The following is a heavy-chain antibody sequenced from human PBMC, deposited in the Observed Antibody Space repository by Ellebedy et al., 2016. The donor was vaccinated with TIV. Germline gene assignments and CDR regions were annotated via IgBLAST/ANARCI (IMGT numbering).Heavy chain of an antibody. CDR3: ARRDRVVGTDY. CDR2: IYSGGSI. D-gene: IGHD1-1*01. CDR1: GFTFSSYG. Sequence: GESLKISCAASGFTFSSYGMHWVRQAPGKGLEWVSFIYSGGSIYYADSVRGRFTISRDSSKNTVYLQMNSLRGEDTAVYYCARRDRVVGTDYWGQGTLVTVSS. V-gene: IGHV3-53*01. J-gene: IGHJ4*02.